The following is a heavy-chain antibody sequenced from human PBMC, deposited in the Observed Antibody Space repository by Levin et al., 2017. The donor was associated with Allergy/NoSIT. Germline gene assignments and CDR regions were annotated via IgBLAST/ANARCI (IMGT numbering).Heavy chain of an antibody. CDR3: AKDGDSRAGTTAAVVLDS. V-gene: IGHV3-23*01. D-gene: IGHD6-13*01. Sequence: GGSLRLSCAASGFTFSNYAMNWVRQAPGKGLEWVSGISGSDGNTYFADSVQGRFTISRDNSKNTLSLQMNSLRVEDTAVYYCAKDGDSRAGTTAAVVLDSWGRGTLVTVSS. CDR2: ISGSDGNT. CDR1: GFTFSNYA. J-gene: IGHJ4*02.